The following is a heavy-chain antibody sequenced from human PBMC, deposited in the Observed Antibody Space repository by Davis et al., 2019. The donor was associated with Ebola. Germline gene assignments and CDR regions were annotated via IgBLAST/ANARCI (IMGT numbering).Heavy chain of an antibody. CDR1: GYPFTSYD. Sequence: AASVKVSCKASGYPFTSYDINWVRQAAGQGLEWMGWMNPNSGNTGYTQKFQGRITITRNISISTAYMELNSLRSEDTAVYYCARRVGARSGFDYWGQGTLVTVSS. CDR2: MNPNSGNT. D-gene: IGHD1-26*01. V-gene: IGHV1-8*01. CDR3: ARRVGARSGFDY. J-gene: IGHJ4*02.